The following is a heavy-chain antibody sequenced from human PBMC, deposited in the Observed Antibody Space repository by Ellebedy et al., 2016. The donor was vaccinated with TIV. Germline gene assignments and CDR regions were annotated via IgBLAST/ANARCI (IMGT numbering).Heavy chain of an antibody. V-gene: IGHV1-3*01. CDR2: INAGNGNT. CDR1: GYSFISYA. D-gene: IGHD6-19*01. Sequence: ASVKVSCXASGYSFISYAMHWVRQAPGQRLEWMGWINAGNGNTIYSQNFQGRVTITRDTSATTAYMELSSLRSEDTAVYYCARVLVLAGTQYNYFDPWGQGTLVTVSS. CDR3: ARVLVLAGTQYNYFDP. J-gene: IGHJ5*02.